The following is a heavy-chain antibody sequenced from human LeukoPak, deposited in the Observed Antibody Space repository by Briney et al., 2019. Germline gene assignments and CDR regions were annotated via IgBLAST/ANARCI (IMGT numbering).Heavy chain of an antibody. CDR3: ARAPIVVVPAAHLYYYGMDV. D-gene: IGHD2-2*01. Sequence: PSETLSLTCTVSGGSISSYYWSWIRQPPGKGLEWIGYIYYSGSTNYNPSLKSRVTILVDTSKNQFSLKLSSVTAADTAVYYCARAPIVVVPAAHLYYYGMDVWGQGTTVTVSS. CDR2: IYYSGST. V-gene: IGHV4-59*01. CDR1: GGSISSYY. J-gene: IGHJ6*02.